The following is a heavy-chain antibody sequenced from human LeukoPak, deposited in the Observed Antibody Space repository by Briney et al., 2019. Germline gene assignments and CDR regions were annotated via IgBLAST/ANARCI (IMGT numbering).Heavy chain of an antibody. CDR1: GGTFSSYA. CDR2: IIPILGIA. D-gene: IGHD3-10*01. J-gene: IGHJ4*02. V-gene: IGHV1-69*04. CDR3: AREVSESHYYGSGTPHFDY. Sequence: GASVKVSCKASGGTFSSYAISWVRQAPGQGLEWMGRIIPILGIANYAQKFQGRVTITADKSTSTAYMELSSLRSEDTAVYYCAREVSESHYYGSGTPHFDYWGQGTLVTVSS.